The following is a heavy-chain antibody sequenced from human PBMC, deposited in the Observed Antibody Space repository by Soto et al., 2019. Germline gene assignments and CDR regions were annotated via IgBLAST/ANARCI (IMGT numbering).Heavy chain of an antibody. CDR2: MHNSGAT. CDR3: ARQGSNSSRRLSWFDP. CDR1: GGSSSSSTYS. Sequence: SETLSLTCTASGGSSSSSTYSWGWIRQPPGKGLEWIGSMHNSGATYYNPSLKSRVSISVDTSKSQFSLKLTFVTAADTAVYFCARQGSNSSRRLSWFDPWGQGTLVTVSS. J-gene: IGHJ5*02. V-gene: IGHV4-39*01. D-gene: IGHD3-16*01.